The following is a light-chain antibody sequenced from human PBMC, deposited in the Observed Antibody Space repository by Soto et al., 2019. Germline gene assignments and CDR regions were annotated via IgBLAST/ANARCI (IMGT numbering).Light chain of an antibody. V-gene: IGKV3-11*01. Sequence: EIVLTQSPATLSLSPGERATLSCRASQSIGTYLAWYQQKPGQAPRLLIYDASNRATGIPARFSGGGSGTDFTLTISSPEPEDFAVYYCQQRNPLTFGGGTKVEIK. CDR2: DAS. CDR3: QQRNPLT. CDR1: QSIGTY. J-gene: IGKJ4*01.